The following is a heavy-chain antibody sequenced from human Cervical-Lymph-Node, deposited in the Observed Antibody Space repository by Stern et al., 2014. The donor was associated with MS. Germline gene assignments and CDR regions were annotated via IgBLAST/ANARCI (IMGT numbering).Heavy chain of an antibody. V-gene: IGHV3-74*02. J-gene: IGHJ4*02. CDR3: SGSNWYFFDY. Sequence: EVQLVESGGGLVQPGGSLRLSCAASGFTFDSYSMHWVRQVPGKGLVWVSRINTDGSSPRYADSGKCRFPISRDNAKNMLYLEMNSLRAEDTAVYYCSGSNWYFFDYWGQGTLVTVSS. D-gene: IGHD6-13*01. CDR2: INTDGSSP. CDR1: GFTFDSYS.